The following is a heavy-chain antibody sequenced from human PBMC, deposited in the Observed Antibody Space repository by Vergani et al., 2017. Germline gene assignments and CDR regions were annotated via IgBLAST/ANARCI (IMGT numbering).Heavy chain of an antibody. D-gene: IGHD2-2*01. J-gene: IGHJ4*02. CDR3: ARAGVDDDCSSTSCHSSEPGDY. V-gene: IGHV1-46*01. CDR2: INPSGGST. Sequence: QVQLVQSGAEVKKPGASVKVSCKASGYTFTSYYMHWVRQAPGQGLEWMGIINPSGGSTSYAQKFQGRATMTRDTSTSTVYMELSSLRSEDTAVYYCARAGVDDDCSSTSCHSSEPGDYWGQGTLVTVSS. CDR1: GYTFTSYY.